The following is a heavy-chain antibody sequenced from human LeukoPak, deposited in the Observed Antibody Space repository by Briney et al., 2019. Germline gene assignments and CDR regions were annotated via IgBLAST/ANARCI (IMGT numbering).Heavy chain of an antibody. D-gene: IGHD2-2*02. CDR3: ARGGLPAAITDY. V-gene: IGHV3-21*01. CDR1: GFTFSSYA. Sequence: GGSLRLSCAASGFTFSSYAMSWVRQAPGKGLEWVSSISSSSTYIYYADSVKGRFTISRDNAKNSLYLQMNSLRAEDTAVYYCARGGLPAAITDYWGQGTLVTVSS. J-gene: IGHJ4*02. CDR2: ISSSSTYI.